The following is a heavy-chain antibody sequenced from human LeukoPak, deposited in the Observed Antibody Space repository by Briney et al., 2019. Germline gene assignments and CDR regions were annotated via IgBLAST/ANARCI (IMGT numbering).Heavy chain of an antibody. CDR2: IYYSGST. J-gene: IGHJ5*02. V-gene: IGHV4-39*07. D-gene: IGHD2-15*01. CDR1: GGSISSSSYY. CDR3: ARYSSNWFDP. Sequence: KTSETLSLTCTVSGGSISSSSYYWGWIRQPPGKGLEWIGSIYYSGSTYYNPSLKSRVTISVDTSKNQFSLKLSSVTAADTAVYYCARYSSNWFDPWGQGTLVTVFS.